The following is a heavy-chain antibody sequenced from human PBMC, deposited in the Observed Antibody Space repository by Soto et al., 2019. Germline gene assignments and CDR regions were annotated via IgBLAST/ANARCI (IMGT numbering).Heavy chain of an antibody. D-gene: IGHD3-22*01. Sequence: ASVKVSCKASGYTFTSYGISWVRQAPGQGLEWMGWISAYNGNTNYAQKLQGRVTMTTDTSTSTAYMELRSLRSDDTAVYYCARDTYYYDSSGPHDAFDIWGQGTMVTVS. V-gene: IGHV1-18*04. J-gene: IGHJ3*02. CDR1: GYTFTSYG. CDR3: ARDTYYYDSSGPHDAFDI. CDR2: ISAYNGNT.